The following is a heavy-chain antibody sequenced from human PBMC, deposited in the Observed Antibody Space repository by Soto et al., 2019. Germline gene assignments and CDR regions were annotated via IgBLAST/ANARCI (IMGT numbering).Heavy chain of an antibody. D-gene: IGHD3-10*01. V-gene: IGHV4-34*01. Sequence: SETLSLTCAVYGGSFSGYYWRWVRQPPGKGLEWIGEINHSGSTNYNPSLKSRVTISVDTSKNQFSLKLSSVTAAATALYYCARFSLERFSDYWGQGTLVTVSS. CDR2: INHSGST. CDR3: ARFSLERFSDY. J-gene: IGHJ4*02. CDR1: GGSFSGYY.